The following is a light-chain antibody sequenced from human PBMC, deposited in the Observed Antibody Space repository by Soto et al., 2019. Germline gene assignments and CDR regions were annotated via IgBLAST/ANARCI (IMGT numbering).Light chain of an antibody. CDR2: DAS. J-gene: IGKJ5*01. CDR1: QSISNW. Sequence: DIQMTQSPSTLSASVGDRVTITCRASQSISNWLAWYQHKPGKAPKFLIYDASSLESGVPSRFSGSGSGTEFTLTLTSLQPDDFATYYCQQYSSYPITFGQGTRLEIK. CDR3: QQYSSYPIT. V-gene: IGKV1-5*01.